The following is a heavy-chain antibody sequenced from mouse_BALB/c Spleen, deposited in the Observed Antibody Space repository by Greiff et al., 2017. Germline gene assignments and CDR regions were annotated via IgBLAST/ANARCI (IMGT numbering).Heavy chain of an antibody. CDR3: ARHRRANYYFDY. V-gene: IGHV5-12-1*01. D-gene: IGHD3-1*01. CDR2: ISSGGGST. J-gene: IGHJ2*01. CDR1: GFAFSSYD. Sequence: EVMLVESGGGLVKPGGSLKLSCAASGFAFSSYDMSWVRQTPEKRLEWVAYISSGGGSTYYPDTVKGRFTISRDNAKNTLYLQMSSLKSEDTAMYYCARHRRANYYFDYWGQGTTLTVSS.